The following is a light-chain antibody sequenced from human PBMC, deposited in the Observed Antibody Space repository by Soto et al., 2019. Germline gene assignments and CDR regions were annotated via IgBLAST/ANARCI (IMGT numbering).Light chain of an antibody. Sequence: QSVLTQPPSSSWTPGQRVTISCSGSSSNIGSNYVYWYQQLPGTAPKLLIYRNNQRTSGVPDRLSGSKSGTSASPAIIGLRSEDEADYYCAAWDDSLSGRGVFGGGTKLTVL. J-gene: IGLJ2*01. CDR3: AAWDDSLSGRGV. V-gene: IGLV1-47*01. CDR2: RNN. CDR1: SSNIGSNY.